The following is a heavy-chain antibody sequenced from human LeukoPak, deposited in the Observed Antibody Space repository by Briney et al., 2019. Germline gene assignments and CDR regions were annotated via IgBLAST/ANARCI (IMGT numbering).Heavy chain of an antibody. D-gene: IGHD1-26*01. CDR1: GYTFITYG. Sequence: ASVKVSCKASGYTFITYGITWVRQAPGQGLEWMGWITPYIGDTNYAQNLQDRVTMTTDTSTSTAYLQLRSLRSDDTAVYFCARVAGVSYNYFDSWGQGTLVTVSS. CDR3: ARVAGVSYNYFDS. V-gene: IGHV1-18*01. J-gene: IGHJ4*02. CDR2: ITPYIGDT.